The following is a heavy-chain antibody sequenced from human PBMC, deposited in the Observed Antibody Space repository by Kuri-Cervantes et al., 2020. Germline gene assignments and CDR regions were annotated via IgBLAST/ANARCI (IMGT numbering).Heavy chain of an antibody. CDR3: ARARTPPYYFDY. J-gene: IGHJ4*02. Sequence: ASVKVSCKASGYTFTSYDINWVRQATGQGLEWMGWMNPNSGNTGYAQKFQGRVTMTRDTSTSTVYMELRSLRSDDTAVYYCARARTPPYYFDYWGQGTLVTVSS. CDR1: GYTFTSYD. V-gene: IGHV1-8*01. CDR2: MNPNSGNT.